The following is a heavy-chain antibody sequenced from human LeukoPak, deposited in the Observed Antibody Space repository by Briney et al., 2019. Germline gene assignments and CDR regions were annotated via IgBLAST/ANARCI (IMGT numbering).Heavy chain of an antibody. CDR1: GFTFSSYA. V-gene: IGHV3-23*01. CDR3: AKGGFWSGYYPMDYYYGMDV. D-gene: IGHD3-3*01. J-gene: IGHJ6*02. CDR2: IGGSGGST. Sequence: GGSLRLSCAASGFTFSSYAMSWVRQAPGKGLEWVSAIGGSGGSTYYADSVKGRFTISRDNSKNTLYLQMNSLRAEDTAVYYCAKGGFWSGYYPMDYYYGMDVWGQGTTVTVS.